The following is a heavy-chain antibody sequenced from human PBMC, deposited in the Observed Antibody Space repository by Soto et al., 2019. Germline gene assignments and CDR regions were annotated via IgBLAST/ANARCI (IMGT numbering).Heavy chain of an antibody. J-gene: IGHJ6*02. Sequence: PGESLKISCNGSGYSFTSYWISWVRQMPGKGLEWMGRIDPSDSYTNYSPSFQGHVTISADKSISTAYLQWSSLKASDTAMYYCARLAYCGGDCYYYGMDVWGQGTTVTVSS. D-gene: IGHD2-21*01. CDR3: ARLAYCGGDCYYYGMDV. CDR1: GYSFTSYW. V-gene: IGHV5-10-1*01. CDR2: IDPSDSYT.